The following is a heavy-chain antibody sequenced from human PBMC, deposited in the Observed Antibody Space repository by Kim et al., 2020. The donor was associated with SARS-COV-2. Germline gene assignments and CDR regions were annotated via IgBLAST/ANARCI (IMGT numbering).Heavy chain of an antibody. CDR3: AKEGEGVQKKYAFDI. V-gene: IGHV3-30*18. CDR2: VSSDGGTK. Sequence: GGSLRLSCVASGFTFSTYGMHWVRQAPGKGLEWVAVVSSDGGTKYYADSVKGRFTISRDNSKNTLNLQMNSLRAEDTAVYYCAKEGEGVQKKYAFDIGG. D-gene: IGHD3-10*01. CDR1: GFTFSTYG. J-gene: IGHJ3*02.